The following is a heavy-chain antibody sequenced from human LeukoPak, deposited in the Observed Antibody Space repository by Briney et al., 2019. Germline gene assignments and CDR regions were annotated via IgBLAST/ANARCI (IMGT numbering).Heavy chain of an antibody. Sequence: GASVKVSCKASGYTFTSYGISWVRQAPGQGLEWMGWISAYNGNTNYAQKLQGRVTTTTDTSTSTAYMELRSLRSDDTAVYYCARVWSGSGWLVGYGMDVWGQGTTVTVSS. D-gene: IGHD6-19*01. CDR3: ARVWSGSGWLVGYGMDV. CDR2: ISAYNGNT. CDR1: GYTFTSYG. J-gene: IGHJ6*02. V-gene: IGHV1-18*01.